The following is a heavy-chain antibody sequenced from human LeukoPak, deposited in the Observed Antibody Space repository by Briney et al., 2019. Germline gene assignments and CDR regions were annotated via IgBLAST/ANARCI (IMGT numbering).Heavy chain of an antibody. CDR3: ARGLGYCSSTSCYTDYYYYGMDV. J-gene: IGHJ6*02. D-gene: IGHD2-2*02. CDR1: GGSFSGYY. CDR2: INHSGST. Sequence: SETLSLTCAVYGGSFSGYYWSWIRQPPGKGLEWIGEINHSGSTNYNPSLKSRVTISVDTSKNQFSLKLSSVTAADTAVYYCARGLGYCSSTSCYTDYYYYGMDVWGQGTTVTVSS. V-gene: IGHV4-34*01.